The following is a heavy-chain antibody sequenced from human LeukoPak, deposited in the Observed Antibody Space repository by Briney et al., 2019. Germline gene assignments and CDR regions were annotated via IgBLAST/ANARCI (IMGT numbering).Heavy chain of an antibody. CDR1: GFTVSSNF. CDR3: ARGVSTWPEGY. Sequence: PGGSLRLSCAASGFTVSSNFMSWVRQAPGKGLEWVSVIYSDGTTYYADSVKGRFTISRDNSKNTLYLQMNSLRADDTALYYCARGVSTWPEGYWGQGTLVTVSS. J-gene: IGHJ4*02. D-gene: IGHD3-16*01. CDR2: IYSDGTT. V-gene: IGHV3-66*01.